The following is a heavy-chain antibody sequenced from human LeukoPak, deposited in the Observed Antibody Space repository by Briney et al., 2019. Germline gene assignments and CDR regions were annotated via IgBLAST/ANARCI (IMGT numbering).Heavy chain of an antibody. CDR3: ARSDGYGLVGI. CDR2: LYTSGST. J-gene: IGHJ3*02. D-gene: IGHD5-18*01. Sequence: PSETLSLTCTVSGGSITDYHWIWIRQPAGKGLEWIGRLYTSGSTNYNPSLKSRVSMSVDTSKKQFSLRLSSVTAADTAVYYCARSDGYGLVGIWGQGTMVTVSS. CDR1: GGSITDYH. V-gene: IGHV4-4*07.